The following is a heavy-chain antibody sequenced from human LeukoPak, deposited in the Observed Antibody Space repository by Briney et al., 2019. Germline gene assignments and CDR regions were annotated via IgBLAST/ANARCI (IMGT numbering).Heavy chain of an antibody. D-gene: IGHD5-12*01. CDR1: GFTFSSNW. V-gene: IGHV3-7*03. CDR3: ARVATYSPGDY. Sequence: GGSLRLSCEVFGFTFSSNWMSWVRQAPGKGLEWVANIKEDGSDKYYVDSVKGRFTISRDNAKNSLYLQMNSLRAEDTAVYYCARVATYSPGDYWGQGTLVTVSS. CDR2: IKEDGSDK. J-gene: IGHJ4*02.